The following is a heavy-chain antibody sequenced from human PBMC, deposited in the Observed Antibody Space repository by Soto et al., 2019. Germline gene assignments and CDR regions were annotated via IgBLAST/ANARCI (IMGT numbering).Heavy chain of an antibody. CDR1: GFTLSTKY. D-gene: IGHD1-26*01. V-gene: IGHV3-66*01. CDR2: IYSGGST. Sequence: GGSLRLSCAASGFTLSTKYMSWVRQAPGKGLEWVSVIYSGGSTFYADSVRGRFTISRDNSKNTVNLQMNSLRAEDTAVYYCARDPWDADYWGQGTLVTVSS. CDR3: ARDPWDADY. J-gene: IGHJ4*02.